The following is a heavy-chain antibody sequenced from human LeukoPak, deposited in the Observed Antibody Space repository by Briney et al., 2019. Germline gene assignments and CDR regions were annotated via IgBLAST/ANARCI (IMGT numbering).Heavy chain of an antibody. J-gene: IGHJ4*02. CDR3: ARDPPWDYYDSSGKDY. CDR1: RFTFSSSW. D-gene: IGHD3-22*01. Sequence: GGSLRLSCAASRFTFSSSWMNWVRQAPGKGLEWVANIKQDGSEKYYVDSVKGRFTISRDNAKNSLYLQMNSLRVEDTAVYYCARDPPWDYYDSSGKDYWGQGTLVTVSS. CDR2: IKQDGSEK. V-gene: IGHV3-7*01.